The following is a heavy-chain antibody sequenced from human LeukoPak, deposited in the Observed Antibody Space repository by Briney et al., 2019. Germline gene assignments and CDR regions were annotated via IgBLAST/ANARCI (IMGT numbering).Heavy chain of an antibody. V-gene: IGHV3-48*02. CDR2: INSDSSIV. CDR3: ASSGSYRFDY. CDR1: GFAFSSYP. D-gene: IGHD1-26*01. Sequence: GGSLRLSCAASGFAFSSYPMNWVRQAPGKGLEWISYINSDSSIVYYADSVRGRLTISRDNAKQSLYVQMNSLRDEDTAVYYCASSGSYRFDYWGQGTLVTVSS. J-gene: IGHJ4*02.